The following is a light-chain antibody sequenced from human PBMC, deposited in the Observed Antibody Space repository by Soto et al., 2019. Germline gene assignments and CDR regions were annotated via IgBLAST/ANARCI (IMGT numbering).Light chain of an antibody. J-gene: IGLJ2*01. CDR3: CSYAGSFPH. V-gene: IGLV2-11*01. Sequence: QSVLTQPRSVSGSPGQSVTISCTGSSSDVGGYNFVSWYQKVPGKAPNLMIYDVTKRPSGVPDRFSGSKSGNTASLTISGLQGEDEADYYCCSYAGSFPHFGGGTKLTVL. CDR2: DVT. CDR1: SSDVGGYNF.